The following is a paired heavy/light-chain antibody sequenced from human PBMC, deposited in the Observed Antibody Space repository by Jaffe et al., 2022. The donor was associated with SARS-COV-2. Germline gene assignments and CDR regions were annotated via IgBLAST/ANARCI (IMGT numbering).Heavy chain of an antibody. J-gene: IGHJ4*02. CDR1: GFTFTNYW. CDR2: INNDGSVT. V-gene: IGHV3-74*01. CDR3: ALGYNYGAYYFDY. Sequence: EVQLVESGGGLVQPGGSLRLSCAASGFTFTNYWMWWVRQAPGKGLVWLSRINNDGSVTNYADSVKGRFTISRDNSKNTHYLQMSSLRAEDTAVYYCALGYNYGAYYFDYWGQGTLVTVSS. D-gene: IGHD5-18*01.
Light chain of an antibody. V-gene: IGLV2-8*01. J-gene: IGLJ2*01. CDR2: DVS. CDR3: SSYAGSNTLV. CDR1: SSDVGGYSS. Sequence: QSALTQPPSASASPGQSLTISCTGSSSDVGGYSSVSWYQQHAGKAPKLLIYDVSKRPSGVPDRFSGSKSGNTASLTVSGLQGEDGADYYCSSYAGSNTLVFGGGTKLTVL.